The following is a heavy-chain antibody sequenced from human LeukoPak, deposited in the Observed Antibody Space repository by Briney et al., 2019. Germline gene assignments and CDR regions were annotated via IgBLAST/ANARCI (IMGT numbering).Heavy chain of an antibody. CDR2: IKNDGSYT. Sequence: GGSLRLSCAASGFTFSDYYMNWVRQAPGKGLEWVSRIKNDGSYTNYAESVKGRFTISRDNAKNTLYLQMNSLRAEDTAVYYCVRGDSGYPDYWGQGTLVTVSS. J-gene: IGHJ4*02. V-gene: IGHV3-74*01. CDR1: GFTFSDYY. D-gene: IGHD5-12*01. CDR3: VRGDSGYPDY.